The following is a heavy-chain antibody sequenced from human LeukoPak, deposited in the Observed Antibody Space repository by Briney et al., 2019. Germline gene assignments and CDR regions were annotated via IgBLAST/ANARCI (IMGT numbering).Heavy chain of an antibody. CDR1: GFTFSGYW. Sequence: GGSLRLSCAASGFTFSGYWMSWVRQAPGKGLEWVANIKQDGSEKYYVDSVKGRFTISRDNAKNSLYLQMNSLRAEDTAVYYCAREYGSGNSGYWGQGTLVTVSS. CDR2: IKQDGSEK. V-gene: IGHV3-7*01. CDR3: AREYGSGNSGY. D-gene: IGHD3-10*01. J-gene: IGHJ4*02.